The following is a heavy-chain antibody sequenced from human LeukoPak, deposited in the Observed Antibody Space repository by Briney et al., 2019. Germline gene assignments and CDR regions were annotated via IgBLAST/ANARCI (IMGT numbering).Heavy chain of an antibody. D-gene: IGHD3-16*01. CDR1: GVTLSSFA. J-gene: IGHJ4*02. CDR2: ISSSGSGDNT. Sequence: GGSLRLSCAASGVTLSSFAMSWARQAPGKGLEWVSGISSSGSGDNTYYADSVKGRFTISRDNSKNTLCLQMNSLRAEDTAVYYCARTPSYGETGGSYFDCWGQGTLVIVSS. CDR3: ARTPSYGETGGSYFDC. V-gene: IGHV3-23*01.